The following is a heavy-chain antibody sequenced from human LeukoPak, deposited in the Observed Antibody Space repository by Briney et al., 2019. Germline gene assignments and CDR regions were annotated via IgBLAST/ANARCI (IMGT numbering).Heavy chain of an antibody. V-gene: IGHV1-2*02. CDR3: ARVGIAAAGYFDY. Sequence: ASVKVSCKASGCTFTGYYMHWVRQAPGQGLEWMGWINPNSGGTNYAQKFQGRVTMTRDTSISTAYMELSRLRSDDTAVYYCARVGIAAAGYFDYWGQGTLVTVSS. J-gene: IGHJ4*02. CDR1: GCTFTGYY. CDR2: INPNSGGT. D-gene: IGHD6-13*01.